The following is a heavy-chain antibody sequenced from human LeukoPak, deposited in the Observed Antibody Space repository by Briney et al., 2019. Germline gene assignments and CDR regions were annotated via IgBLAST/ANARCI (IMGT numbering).Heavy chain of an antibody. CDR1: GFTFSNYA. Sequence: GGSLRLSCAASGFTFSNYAMTWVRQAPGKGLEWVSGISDSGGSTYYADSVKGRFTISRDNSKNTLYLLMNSLRAEDTAVYYCAKSLSGGGYYFEYWGQGTLVTVSS. D-gene: IGHD3-10*01. J-gene: IGHJ4*02. V-gene: IGHV3-23*01. CDR3: AKSLSGGGYYFEY. CDR2: ISDSGGST.